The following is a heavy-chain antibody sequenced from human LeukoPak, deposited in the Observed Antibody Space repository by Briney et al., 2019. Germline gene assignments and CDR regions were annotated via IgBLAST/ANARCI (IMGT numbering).Heavy chain of an antibody. Sequence: PGGSLRLSCAASGFTFSSYEMNWVRQAPGKGLEWVSYISSSGSTIYYADSVKGRFTISRDNAKNTLYLQMNSLRAEDTAVYYCAKVSGSGWYRRYYFDYWGQGTLVTVSS. J-gene: IGHJ4*02. CDR2: ISSSGSTI. D-gene: IGHD6-19*01. CDR1: GFTFSSYE. V-gene: IGHV3-48*03. CDR3: AKVSGSGWYRRYYFDY.